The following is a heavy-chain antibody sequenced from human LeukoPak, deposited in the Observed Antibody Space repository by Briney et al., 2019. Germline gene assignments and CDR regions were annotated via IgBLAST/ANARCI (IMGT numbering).Heavy chain of an antibody. CDR3: ARDLPYDSSGYLGPV. D-gene: IGHD3-22*01. CDR2: IYYSGST. J-gene: IGHJ4*02. CDR1: GGSFSGYY. Sequence: SETLSLTCAVYGGSFSGYYWSWIRQPPGKGLEWIGSIYYSGSTYYNPSLKSRVTISVDTSKNQFSLKLSSVTAADTAVYYCARDLPYDSSGYLGPVWGQGTLVTVSS. V-gene: IGHV4-34*01.